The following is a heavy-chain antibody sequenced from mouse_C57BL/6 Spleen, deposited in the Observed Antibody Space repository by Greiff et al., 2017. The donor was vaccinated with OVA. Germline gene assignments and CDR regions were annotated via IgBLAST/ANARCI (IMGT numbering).Heavy chain of an antibody. V-gene: IGHV5-16*01. Sequence: EVQVVESEGGLVQPGSSMKLSCTASGFTFSDYYMAWVRQVPEKGLEWVANINYDGSSTYYLDSLKSRFIISRDNAKNILYLQMSSLKSEDTATYDCARAGLGPYYFDYWGQGTTLTVSS. D-gene: IGHD4-1*01. CDR2: INYDGSST. J-gene: IGHJ2*01. CDR1: GFTFSDYY. CDR3: ARAGLGPYYFDY.